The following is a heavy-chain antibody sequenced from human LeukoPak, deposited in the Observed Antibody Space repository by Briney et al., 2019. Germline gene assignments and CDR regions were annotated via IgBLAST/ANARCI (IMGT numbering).Heavy chain of an antibody. CDR3: ARHDQVSTSSPKFNDAFDI. D-gene: IGHD2-2*01. V-gene: IGHV4-59*08. Sequence: SETLSLTCTVSGNSMTSYYWSWIWQPPGKGLEWIGNIYYSGTSNYNPSLRSRVTISEDTSKNQFSLELNSVTVADTAVYYCARHDQVSTSSPKFNDAFDIWGQGTMVTVSS. CDR2: IYYSGTS. CDR1: GNSMTSYY. J-gene: IGHJ3*02.